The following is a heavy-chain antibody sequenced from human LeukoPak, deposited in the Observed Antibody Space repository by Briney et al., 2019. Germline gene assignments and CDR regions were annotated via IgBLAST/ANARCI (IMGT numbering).Heavy chain of an antibody. J-gene: IGHJ4*02. D-gene: IGHD2-2*01. Sequence: GGSLRLSCAASGFTFTSYSMIWVRQAPGKGLEWVSSISSSSSHIHYADSVKGRFTISRDNAKNSLHLQMNSLRAEDTAVYYCARNQIVVAPAAPDYWGQGTLVTVSS. CDR2: ISSSSSHI. CDR3: ARNQIVVAPAAPDY. CDR1: GFTFTSYS. V-gene: IGHV3-21*01.